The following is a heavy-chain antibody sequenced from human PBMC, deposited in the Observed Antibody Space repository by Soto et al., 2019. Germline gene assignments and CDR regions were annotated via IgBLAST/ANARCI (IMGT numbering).Heavy chain of an antibody. CDR3: ARLGVAGSEIDH. CDR1: GVSISSGGYY. V-gene: IGHV4-61*08. J-gene: IGHJ4*02. Sequence: SETLSLTCTVSGVSISSGGYYWSWIRQPPGKGLEWIGYIYYSGSTNYNPSLKSRVTISVDTSKNQFSLKLSSVTAADTAVYYCARLGVAGSEIDHWGQGTLVTVSS. D-gene: IGHD6-19*01. CDR2: IYYSGST.